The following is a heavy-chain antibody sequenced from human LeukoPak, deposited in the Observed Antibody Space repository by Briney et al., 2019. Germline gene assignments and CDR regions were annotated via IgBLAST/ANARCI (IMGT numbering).Heavy chain of an antibody. CDR2: IYHSGST. CDR1: GYSISSGYY. CDR3: ARAAGSNWLDP. V-gene: IGHV4-38-2*02. J-gene: IGHJ5*02. Sequence: PSETLSLTCTVSGYSISSGYYWGWIRQPPGKGLEWIGSIYHSGSTYYNPSLKSRVTISVDTSKNQFSLKLSSVTAADTAVYYCARAAGSNWLDPWGQGTLVTVSS. D-gene: IGHD6-13*01.